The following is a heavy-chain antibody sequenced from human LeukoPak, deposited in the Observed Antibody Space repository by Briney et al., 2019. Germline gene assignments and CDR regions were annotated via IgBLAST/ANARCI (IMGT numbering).Heavy chain of an antibody. CDR1: GYTSTGYY. D-gene: IGHD5-24*01. J-gene: IGHJ4*02. Sequence: ASVKVSCKASGYTSTGYYMHWVRQAPGQGLEWMGWINPNSGGTNYAQKFQGRVTMTRDTSISTVYMELSRLRSDDTAVSYCARSASMAPDFDYWGQGTLVTVSS. CDR2: INPNSGGT. CDR3: ARSASMAPDFDY. V-gene: IGHV1-2*02.